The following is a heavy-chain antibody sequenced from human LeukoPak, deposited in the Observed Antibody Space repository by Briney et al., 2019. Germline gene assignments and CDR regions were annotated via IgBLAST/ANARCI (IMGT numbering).Heavy chain of an antibody. Sequence: GASVKVSCKASGYTFTSYGISWVRQAPGQGLEWMGWISAYNGNTNYAQKLQGRVTMTTDTSTSTACMELRSLRSDDTAVYYCARERGYSSSWYPGMDVWGQGTTVTVSS. CDR3: ARERGYSSSWYPGMDV. V-gene: IGHV1-18*01. CDR2: ISAYNGNT. D-gene: IGHD6-13*01. J-gene: IGHJ6*02. CDR1: GYTFTSYG.